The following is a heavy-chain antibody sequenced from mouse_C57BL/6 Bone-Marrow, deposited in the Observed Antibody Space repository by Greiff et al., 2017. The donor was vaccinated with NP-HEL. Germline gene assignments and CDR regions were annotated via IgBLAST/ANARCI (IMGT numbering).Heavy chain of an antibody. V-gene: IGHV8-8*01. CDR3: SRILYYGSSYGANWYFDV. CDR2: IWWDDDK. CDR1: GFSLSTFGMG. J-gene: IGHJ1*03. Sequence: QVTLKVSGPGILQPSQTLSLTCSFSGFSLSTFGMGVGWIRQPSGKGLEWLAHIWWDDDKYDNPALKSWLTISKDPSKNQVSLKIAHVDTADTATYYCSRILYYGSSYGANWYFDVWGTGTTVTVAS. D-gene: IGHD1-1*01.